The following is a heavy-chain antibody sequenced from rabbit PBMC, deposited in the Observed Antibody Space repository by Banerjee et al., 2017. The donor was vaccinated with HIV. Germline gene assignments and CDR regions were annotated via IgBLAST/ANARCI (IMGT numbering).Heavy chain of an antibody. CDR1: GFSFSSSYY. V-gene: IGHV1S45*01. Sequence: QQQLVESGGGLVQPEGSLTLTCTASGFSFSSSYYMCWVRQAPGKGLEWIVCINILDGHTAYAAWAKGRFTISKTSSTTVTLQMTSLTAADTATYFCARVTGNGFSSGLWGQGTLVTVS. CDR3: ARVTGNGFSSGL. J-gene: IGHJ4*01. CDR2: INILDGHT. D-gene: IGHD7-1*01.